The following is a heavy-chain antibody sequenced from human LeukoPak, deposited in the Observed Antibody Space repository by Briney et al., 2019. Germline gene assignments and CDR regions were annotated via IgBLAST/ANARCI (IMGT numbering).Heavy chain of an antibody. CDR1: GGSISSYY. CDR2: IYYSGGT. D-gene: IGHD3-10*01. V-gene: IGHV4-59*01. J-gene: IGHJ3*02. Sequence: PSETLSLTCTVSGGSISSYYWSWIRQPPGKGLEWIGYIYYSGGTNYNPSLRSRVTISVDTSKNQFSLKLSSVTAADTAVYYCARGSYYYGSGSYSCAFDIWGQGTMVTVSS. CDR3: ARGSYYYGSGSYSCAFDI.